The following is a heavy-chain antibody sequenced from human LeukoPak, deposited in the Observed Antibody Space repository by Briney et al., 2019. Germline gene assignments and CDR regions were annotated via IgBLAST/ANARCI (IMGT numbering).Heavy chain of an antibody. D-gene: IGHD3-22*01. Sequence: ASVKVSCKASGYTFTGYYLHWVRQAPGHGLEWLGWINPDSGNTKYSQKFQGRVTLTRDTSISTAYMEVGRLGSDDTAVYYCARVGHYDSSVYADDVFDFWGQGIMVTVSS. V-gene: IGHV1-2*02. CDR3: ARVGHYDSSVYADDVFDF. CDR2: INPDSGNT. J-gene: IGHJ3*01. CDR1: GYTFTGYY.